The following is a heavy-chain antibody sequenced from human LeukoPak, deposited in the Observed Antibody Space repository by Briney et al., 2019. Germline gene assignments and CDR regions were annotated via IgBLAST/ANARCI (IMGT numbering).Heavy chain of an antibody. D-gene: IGHD3-10*01. V-gene: IGHV3-7*01. Sequence: GGSLRLSCLASGFTFNSYWMRWVRQAPGKGLEWVASIQQDGSETYYGDSVKGRFTISRDNAKNSLYLQMNSLRAEDTAVYYSARVGFGGYNFGMDVWGQGTTVTVSS. CDR1: GFTFNSYW. CDR2: IQQDGSET. J-gene: IGHJ6*02. CDR3: ARVGFGGYNFGMDV.